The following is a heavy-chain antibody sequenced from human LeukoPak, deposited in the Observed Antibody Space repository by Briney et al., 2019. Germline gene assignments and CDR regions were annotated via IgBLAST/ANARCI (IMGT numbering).Heavy chain of an antibody. J-gene: IGHJ4*02. D-gene: IGHD3-22*01. V-gene: IGHV5-51*01. CDR1: GHSFTGYW. CDR3: ARLAYDDSGYSLDH. CDR2: IYPDDSDA. Sequence: GESLKISCKGSGHSFTGYWIGWVRQMPGKGLEWMGSIYPDDSDARYSPSFQGQVTISADKSISTAYLQWGSLKASDTAMYYRARLAYDDSGYSLDHWGQGTPVTVSS.